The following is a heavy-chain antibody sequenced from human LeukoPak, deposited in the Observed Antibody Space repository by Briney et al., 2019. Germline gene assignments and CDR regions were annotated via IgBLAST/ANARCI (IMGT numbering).Heavy chain of an antibody. Sequence: GGSLRLSCAASGFTFSTFAMIWVRQPPGKGLEWVSSIFPSGGEIHYADSVRGRFTISRDNSKSTLSLQMNSLGAEDTAVYYCVPDLAWFHYAYWGQGTLVTVSS. CDR1: GFTFSTFA. CDR3: VPDLAWFHYAY. J-gene: IGHJ4*02. D-gene: IGHD3-9*01. CDR2: IFPSGGEI. V-gene: IGHV3-23*01.